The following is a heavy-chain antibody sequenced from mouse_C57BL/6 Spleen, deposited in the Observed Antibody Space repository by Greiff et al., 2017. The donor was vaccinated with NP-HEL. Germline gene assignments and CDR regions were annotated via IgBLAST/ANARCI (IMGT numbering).Heavy chain of an antibody. CDR3: ARGASYYLDY. CDR1: GYAFSSSW. CDR2: IYPGDGDT. Sequence: QVQLQQSGPELVKPGASVKISCKASGYAFSSSWMNWVKQRPGKGLEWIGRIYPGDGDTNYNGKFKGKATLTADKSSSTAYMQLSSLASEDSAVYVSARGASYYLDYWGQGTTLTVSS. V-gene: IGHV1-82*01. D-gene: IGHD6-1*01. J-gene: IGHJ2*01.